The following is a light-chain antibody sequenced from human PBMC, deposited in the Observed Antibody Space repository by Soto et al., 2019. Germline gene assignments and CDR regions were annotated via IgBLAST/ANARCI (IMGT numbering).Light chain of an antibody. V-gene: IGKV3-15*01. CDR2: GAS. CDR1: QSVSSSD. J-gene: IGKJ1*01. Sequence: IVLMQSLGTLALSTWENATLSCGASQSVSSSDLAWYHQKPGQAPRLLIYGASTRATGIPARFSGSGSGTEFTLTINSLQSEDFAVYYCQQYNNWLRTFGQGTKVDIK. CDR3: QQYNNWLRT.